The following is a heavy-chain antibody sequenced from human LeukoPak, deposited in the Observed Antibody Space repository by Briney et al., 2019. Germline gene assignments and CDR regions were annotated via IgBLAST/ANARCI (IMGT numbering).Heavy chain of an antibody. V-gene: IGHV4-59*01. J-gene: IGHJ5*02. Sequence: SETLSLTCTVSGVSISGYYWSWIRQPPGKGLEWLGLIHYTGSTHYNPSLESRVTISIVTSKNHFSLKLTSVTAADTAVYYCARYAAASGPNWFDPWGQGTLVTVSS. CDR2: IHYTGST. D-gene: IGHD6-13*01. CDR3: ARYAAASGPNWFDP. CDR1: GVSISGYY.